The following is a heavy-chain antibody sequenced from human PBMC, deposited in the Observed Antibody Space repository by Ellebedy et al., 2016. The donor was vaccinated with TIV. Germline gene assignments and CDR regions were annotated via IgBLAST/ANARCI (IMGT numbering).Heavy chain of an antibody. CDR3: ARHYDSGSYPLDY. Sequence: SETLSLTXTVSGGSISTYYWSWIRQPPGKGLEWIGYINHSGSTNYNPSLKSRVTISVDTSKNQFSLKLTSVTAADTAVYYCARHYDSGSYPLDYWGQGTLVTVSS. V-gene: IGHV4-59*01. D-gene: IGHD3-10*01. CDR1: GGSISTYY. CDR2: INHSGST. J-gene: IGHJ4*02.